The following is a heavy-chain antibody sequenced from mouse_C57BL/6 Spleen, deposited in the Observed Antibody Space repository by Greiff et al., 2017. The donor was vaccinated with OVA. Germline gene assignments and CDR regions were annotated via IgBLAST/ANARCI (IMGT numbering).Heavy chain of an antibody. Sequence: VKLMESGAELVRPGTSVKVSCKASGYAFTNYLIAWVKQRPGQGLEWIGVINPGSGGTNYNEKFKGKATLTADKASSTAYMQLSSLTSEDAAVYFCAREGVGNRAYWGQGTLVTVSA. CDR3: AREGVGNRAY. V-gene: IGHV1-54*01. CDR2: INPGSGGT. J-gene: IGHJ3*01. CDR1: GYAFTNYL. D-gene: IGHD2-1*01.